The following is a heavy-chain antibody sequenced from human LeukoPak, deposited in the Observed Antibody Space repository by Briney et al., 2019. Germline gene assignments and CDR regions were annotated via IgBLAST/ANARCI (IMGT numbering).Heavy chain of an antibody. Sequence: SETLSLTCTVSGGSISSSSYYWAWIRQPPGKGLEWIGSIYYSGSTYYNPSLKSRVTISVDTSKNQFSLKLSSETAADTAVYYCARHYYGSWNDYRPAGLIYGMDVWGQGTTVTVSS. CDR2: IYYSGST. CDR1: GGSISSSSYY. V-gene: IGHV4-39*01. D-gene: IGHD3-10*01. CDR3: ARHYYGSWNDYRPAGLIYGMDV. J-gene: IGHJ6*02.